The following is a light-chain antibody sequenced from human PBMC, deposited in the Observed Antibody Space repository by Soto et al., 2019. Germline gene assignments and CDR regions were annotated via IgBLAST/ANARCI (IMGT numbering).Light chain of an antibody. CDR3: QQSYSTPQ. CDR1: QSISSY. V-gene: IGKV1-39*01. J-gene: IGKJ1*01. CDR2: AAS. Sequence: DIQMTQSPSSLSASVGERVTITFRASQSISSYLNWYQQKPGKAPKLLIYAASSLQSGVPSRFSGSGSGTDFTLTISSLQPEDFATYYCQQSYSTPQFGQGTKVDIK.